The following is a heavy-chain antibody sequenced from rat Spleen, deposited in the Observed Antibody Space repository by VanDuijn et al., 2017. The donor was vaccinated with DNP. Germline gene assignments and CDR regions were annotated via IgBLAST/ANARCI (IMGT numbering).Heavy chain of an antibody. Sequence: QVQLKESGPGLVQPSQTLSLTCTVSGFSLSNYVVSWVRQPPGKGLEWIATMSSGGSTYYTSPLKSRLSINRDTSKNQIFLKMTSLQTEDTAMYFCARSGEGYDYFDYWGQGVMVTVSS. D-gene: IGHD4-3*01. CDR2: MSSGGST. J-gene: IGHJ2*01. CDR1: GFSLSNYV. V-gene: IGHV2S8*01. CDR3: ARSGEGYDYFDY.